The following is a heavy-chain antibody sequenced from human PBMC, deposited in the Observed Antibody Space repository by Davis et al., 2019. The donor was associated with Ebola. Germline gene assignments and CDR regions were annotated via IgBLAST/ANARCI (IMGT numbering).Heavy chain of an antibody. CDR3: AKAGTVFGVVITRDAFDI. J-gene: IGHJ3*02. D-gene: IGHD3-3*01. CDR2: ISYDGSNK. Sequence: PGGSLRLSCAASGFTFSSYAMSWVRQAPGKGLEWVAVISYDGSNKYYADSVKGRFTISRDNSKNTLYLQMNSLRAEDTAVYYCAKAGTVFGVVITRDAFDIWGQGTMVTVSS. V-gene: IGHV3-30*18. CDR1: GFTFSSYA.